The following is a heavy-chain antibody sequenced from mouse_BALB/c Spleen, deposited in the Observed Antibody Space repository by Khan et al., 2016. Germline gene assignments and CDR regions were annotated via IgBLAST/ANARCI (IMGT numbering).Heavy chain of an antibody. Sequence: VQLQQSGAELVRSGASVKLSCTASVFNIKDYYMHWVKQRPEQGLEWIGWIDPENGDTEYAPKFQGKATMTADTSSNAAYLQFSSLTSEDSAVYYFNAIYYGNDVCFDYWGQGTTLTVSS. V-gene: IGHV14-4*02. CDR2: IDPENGDT. CDR1: VFNIKDYY. J-gene: IGHJ2*01. CDR3: NAIYYGNDVCFDY. D-gene: IGHD2-2*01.